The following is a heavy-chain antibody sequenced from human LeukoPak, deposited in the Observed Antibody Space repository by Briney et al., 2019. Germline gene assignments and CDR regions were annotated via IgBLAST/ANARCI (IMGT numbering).Heavy chain of an antibody. CDR1: GFTFSSYA. J-gene: IGHJ4*02. CDR3: AKHFTVVVAATPYDY. Sequence: GGSLRLSCAASGFTFSSYAMSWVRQAPGKGLEWVSAISGSGGSTYYADSVKGRFTISRDNSKNTLYLQMNSLRAEDTAVYYCAKHFTVVVAATPYDYWGQGTLVTVSS. CDR2: ISGSGGST. D-gene: IGHD2-15*01. V-gene: IGHV3-23*01.